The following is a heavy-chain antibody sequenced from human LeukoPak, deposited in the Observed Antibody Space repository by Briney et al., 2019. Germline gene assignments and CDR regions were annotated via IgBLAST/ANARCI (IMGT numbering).Heavy chain of an antibody. V-gene: IGHV3-64D*06. D-gene: IGHD3-3*01. CDR2: FSSDGSST. CDR1: GFTFSSSA. Sequence: GGSLRLSCSASGFTFSSSAMYWVRQAPGKGLEYVSAFSSDGSSTFYADSVKGRFTISRDNSKNMLYLQMSSLRADDTAVYYCARVIHEIDHLEWLLTTYYYYGMDVWGQGTPVTVSS. J-gene: IGHJ6*02. CDR3: ARVIHEIDHLEWLLTTYYYYGMDV.